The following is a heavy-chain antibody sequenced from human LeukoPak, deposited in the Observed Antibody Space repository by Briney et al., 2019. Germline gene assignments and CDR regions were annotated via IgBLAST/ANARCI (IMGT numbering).Heavy chain of an antibody. J-gene: IGHJ4*02. CDR1: GVSISGSY. V-gene: IGHV4-59*01. D-gene: IGHD4-17*01. CDR2: MYNSGST. Sequence: TPSETLSLTCTVSGVSISGSYWSWIRPPPGKGLEWIAYMYNSGSTNYNPSLKSRVTISIDTSKNQFSLKLSSLTAADTAIYYCARGIESYGDYGYWGQGILVTVSS. CDR3: ARGIESYGDYGY.